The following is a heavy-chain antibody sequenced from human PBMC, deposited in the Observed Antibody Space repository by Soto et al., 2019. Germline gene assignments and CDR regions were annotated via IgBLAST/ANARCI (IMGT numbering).Heavy chain of an antibody. V-gene: IGHV3-74*01. Sequence: GGSLRLSCAASGFTFSSYWMHWVRQAPGKGLVCVSRINSDGSSTSYADSVKGRFTISRDNAKNTLYLQMNSLRAEDTAVYYCARGGLDTAMVLDYWGQGTLVTVYS. J-gene: IGHJ4*02. D-gene: IGHD5-18*01. CDR3: ARGGLDTAMVLDY. CDR2: INSDGSST. CDR1: GFTFSSYW.